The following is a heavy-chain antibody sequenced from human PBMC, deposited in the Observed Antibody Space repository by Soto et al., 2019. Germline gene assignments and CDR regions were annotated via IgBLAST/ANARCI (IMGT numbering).Heavy chain of an antibody. CDR3: ARDSHSQQPNHRWGGGYMDV. V-gene: IGHV4-31*11. CDR2: IYFSGST. CDR1: GGSISNGGYY. J-gene: IGHJ6*03. D-gene: IGHD6-13*01. Sequence: QVQLQESGPGLVKPSQTLSLTCAVSGGSISNGGYYWSWIRQHPGKDLEWIGSIYFSGSTYYNPSLKSRVTISVVTPKNQFSLKLSSVTAAATAMYYCARDSHSQQPNHRWGGGYMDVWGKGTTVTVSS.